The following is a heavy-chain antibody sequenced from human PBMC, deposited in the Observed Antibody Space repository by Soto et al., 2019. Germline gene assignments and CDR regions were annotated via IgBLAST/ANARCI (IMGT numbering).Heavy chain of an antibody. CDR3: VRALRNTAMVYHWFDP. V-gene: IGHV4-59*13. Sequence: SETLSLTCAVSGGSMSSFSWSWIRQPPGKGLEFIGSISHSGRSEYNPSLKNRIILSVDVSKNQFSLNLKSMKVADTAVYYCVRALRNTAMVYHWFDPWGQGTLVTVSS. J-gene: IGHJ5*02. CDR2: ISHSGRS. CDR1: GGSMSSFS. D-gene: IGHD5-18*01.